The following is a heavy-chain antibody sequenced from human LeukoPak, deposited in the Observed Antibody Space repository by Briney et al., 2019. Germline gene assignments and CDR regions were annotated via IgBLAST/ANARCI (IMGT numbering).Heavy chain of an antibody. CDR1: GFLLTTSGVG. J-gene: IGHJ4*02. D-gene: IGHD2-15*01. Sequence: SGPTLVNPTQTLTLTCTFSGFLLTTSGVGVGWIRQPPGKALEWLAVIYWNDDKYYSPSLKSRFTITKDTSKNQVVLTMTNMNPVDTATYYCVVGFDYWGQGILVTVSS. V-gene: IGHV2-5*01. CDR2: IYWNDDK. CDR3: VVGFDY.